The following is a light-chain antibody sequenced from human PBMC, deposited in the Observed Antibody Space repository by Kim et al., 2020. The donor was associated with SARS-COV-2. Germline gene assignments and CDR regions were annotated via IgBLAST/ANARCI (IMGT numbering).Light chain of an antibody. CDR1: QSISSS. CDR3: QQSYSTPPWT. V-gene: IGKV1-39*01. CDR2: AAS. Sequence: SVGDRVTITCRASQSISSSLNWYQQKPGKAPKLLIYAASSLQSGVPSRFSGSGSGTDFTLTISSLQPEDFATYYCQQSYSTPPWTFGQGTKVDIK. J-gene: IGKJ1*01.